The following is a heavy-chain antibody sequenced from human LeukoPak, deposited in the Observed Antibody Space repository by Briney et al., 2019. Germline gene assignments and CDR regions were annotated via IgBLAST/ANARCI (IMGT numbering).Heavy chain of an antibody. J-gene: IGHJ4*02. Sequence: SETLSLTCTVSGGSISSYYWSWIRQPPGKGLEWIGYIYYSGSTNYNPSLKSRVTISVDTSKNQFSLKLSSVTAADTAVYYCARVHAAGGNSWSRGLFSYFDYWGQGTLVTVSS. CDR2: IYYSGST. V-gene: IGHV4-59*01. CDR1: GGSISSYY. CDR3: ARVHAAGGNSWSRGLFSYFDY. D-gene: IGHD4-23*01.